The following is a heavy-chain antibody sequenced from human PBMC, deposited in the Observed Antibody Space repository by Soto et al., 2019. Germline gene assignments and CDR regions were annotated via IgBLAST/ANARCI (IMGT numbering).Heavy chain of an antibody. Sequence: PSETLSLTCTVSGDPISSGGYYWTWIRQHPGKGLEWIGYIYYSGTTFYNPSLRSRLTISVDTSKNQFSLKLTSVTAADTAVYYCAGFSDRVTTATVLYWGQGALVTVSS. D-gene: IGHD2-8*01. CDR2: IYYSGTT. CDR1: GDPISSGGYY. V-gene: IGHV4-31*03. CDR3: AGFSDRVTTATVLY. J-gene: IGHJ4*02.